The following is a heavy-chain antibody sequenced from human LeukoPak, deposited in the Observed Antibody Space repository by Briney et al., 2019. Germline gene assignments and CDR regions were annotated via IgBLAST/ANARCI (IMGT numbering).Heavy chain of an antibody. Sequence: GESLQISCKGSGYSFTSYWIGWVRQMPGKGLEWMGIIYPGDSDTRYSPSFQGQVTISADKSISTAYLQWSSLKASDTAMYYCARHYYGSGSSYIFDYWGQGTLVTVSS. J-gene: IGHJ4*02. V-gene: IGHV5-51*01. CDR3: ARHYYGSGSSYIFDY. D-gene: IGHD3-10*01. CDR1: GYSFTSYW. CDR2: IYPGDSDT.